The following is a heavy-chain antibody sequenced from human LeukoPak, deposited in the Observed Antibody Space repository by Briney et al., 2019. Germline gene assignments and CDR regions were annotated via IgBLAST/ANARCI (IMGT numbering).Heavy chain of an antibody. Sequence: GGSLRLSCAASGFTFSNAWMSWVRQAPGKGLEWVGRIKSKTDGGTTDYAAPVKGRFTISRDDSKNTLYLQMNSLKNEDTAVYYCTAEGGDYVSYFDYWGQGTLVTVSS. CDR2: IKSKTDGGTT. V-gene: IGHV3-15*01. D-gene: IGHD4-17*01. CDR1: GFTFSNAW. CDR3: TAEGGDYVSYFDY. J-gene: IGHJ4*02.